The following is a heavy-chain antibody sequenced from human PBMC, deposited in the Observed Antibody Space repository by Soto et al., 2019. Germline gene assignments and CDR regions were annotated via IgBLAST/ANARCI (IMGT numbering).Heavy chain of an antibody. J-gene: IGHJ4*02. CDR2: INHXGSSP. D-gene: IGHD3-9*01. CDR1: GCTFSRYY. Sequence: XSVKVSCKASGCTFSRYYIHWVRQAPGQGLESTXIINHXGSSPTSAPNXXGRLTVTXXKSTDTVYMDLSAITSDDTAMYYCARGLGLGNCWGQGTLVTVSS. CDR3: ARGLGLGNC. V-gene: IGHV1-46*01.